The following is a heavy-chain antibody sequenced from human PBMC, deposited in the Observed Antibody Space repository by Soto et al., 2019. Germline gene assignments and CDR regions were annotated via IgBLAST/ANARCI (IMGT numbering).Heavy chain of an antibody. J-gene: IGHJ4*02. D-gene: IGHD5-18*01. CDR3: AKDRGYSYGYGFDY. V-gene: IGHV3-23*01. Sequence: GGSLRLSCAASGFTFTSYATAWVRQVPGKGLEWVSTISATGGSYYYAGSVKGRFTITRDNSKSTVYLQMNSLRDEDTALYYCAKDRGYSYGYGFDYWGKGTLVTVS. CDR1: GFTFTSYA. CDR2: ISATGGSY.